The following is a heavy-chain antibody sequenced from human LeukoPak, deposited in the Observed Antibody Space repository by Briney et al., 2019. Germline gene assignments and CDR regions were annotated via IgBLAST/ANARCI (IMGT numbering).Heavy chain of an antibody. V-gene: IGHV4-59*01. CDR2: FHNSGTS. Sequence: SETLSVTCTVSDDSISDYYRGWIRQPPGKGLEWIGYFHNSGTSTYNPSLKSRVTISADTSKNQFSLKLNSLTTADTAVYYCTRGAGWLIDYWGQGILVTVSS. J-gene: IGHJ4*02. D-gene: IGHD3-16*01. CDR1: DDSISDYY. CDR3: TRGAGWLIDY.